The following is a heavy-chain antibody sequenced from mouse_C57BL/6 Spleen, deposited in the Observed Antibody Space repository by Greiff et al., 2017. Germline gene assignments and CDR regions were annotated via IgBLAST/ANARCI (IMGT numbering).Heavy chain of an antibody. J-gene: IGHJ2*01. Sequence: QVQLQQPGAELVKPGASVKMSCKASGYTFTSYWITWVKQRPGQGLEWIGDIYPGRGSTNYNEKFKRKATLTVDKSASTAYMQLRSLTSEDSAVYYCARNGAQATSYWGKGTTLTVSS. CDR2: IYPGRGST. CDR1: GYTFTSYW. D-gene: IGHD3-2*02. V-gene: IGHV1-55*01. CDR3: ARNGAQATSY.